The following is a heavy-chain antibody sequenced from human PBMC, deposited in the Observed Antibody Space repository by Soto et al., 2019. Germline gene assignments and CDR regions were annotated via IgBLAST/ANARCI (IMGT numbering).Heavy chain of an antibody. J-gene: IGHJ4*02. CDR3: AKEQRPTVTTSGAY. CDR1: GFTLSSYA. V-gene: IGHV3-23*01. D-gene: IGHD4-17*01. CDR2: LSGSGGST. Sequence: EVQLLESGGGLVQPGGSLRLSCAASGFTLSSYAMSWVRQAPGKGLEWVSALSGSGGSTYYADSVKGRFTISRDNSKNPLYLQMNSLRAEDTAVYYCAKEQRPTVTTSGAYWGQGTLVTVSS.